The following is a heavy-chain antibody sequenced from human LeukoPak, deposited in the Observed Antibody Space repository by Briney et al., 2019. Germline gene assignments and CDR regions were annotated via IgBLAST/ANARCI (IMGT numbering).Heavy chain of an antibody. CDR2: IYYSGST. V-gene: IGHV4-59*01. CDR1: GGSISSYY. D-gene: IGHD2-15*01. J-gene: IGHJ3*02. CDR3: ARPYCSGGSCYSGAFDI. Sequence: TSETLSLTCTVSGGSISSYYWSWIRQPPGKGLEWIGYIYYSGSTNYNPSLKSQVTISVDTSKNQFSLKLSSVTAADTAVYYCARPYCSGGSCYSGAFDIWGQGTMVTVSS.